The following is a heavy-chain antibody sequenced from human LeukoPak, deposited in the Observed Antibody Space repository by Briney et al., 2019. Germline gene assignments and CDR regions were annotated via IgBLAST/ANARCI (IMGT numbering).Heavy chain of an antibody. Sequence: ASVKVSCKASGGTFSSYAISWVRQAPGQGLEWMGWISAYNGNTNYAQKLQGRVTMTTDTSTSTAYMELRSLRSDDTAVYYCARVERVVGDSSGYSRDWGQGTLVTVSS. CDR1: GGTFSSYA. CDR3: ARVERVVGDSSGYSRD. V-gene: IGHV1-18*01. D-gene: IGHD3-22*01. CDR2: ISAYNGNT. J-gene: IGHJ4*02.